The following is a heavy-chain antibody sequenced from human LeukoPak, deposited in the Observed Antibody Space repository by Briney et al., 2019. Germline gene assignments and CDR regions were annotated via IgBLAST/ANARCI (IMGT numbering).Heavy chain of an antibody. J-gene: IGHJ2*01. Sequence: GGSLRLSCAASGFTVSSNYMSGVRQAPGKGLEWVSVIYSGGSTYYADSVKGRFTISRDNSKNTLYLQMNSLRAEDTAVYYCAREIRDWYFDLWGRGTLVTVSS. CDR3: AREIRDWYFDL. V-gene: IGHV3-53*01. CDR2: IYSGGST. CDR1: GFTVSSNY. D-gene: IGHD3-10*01.